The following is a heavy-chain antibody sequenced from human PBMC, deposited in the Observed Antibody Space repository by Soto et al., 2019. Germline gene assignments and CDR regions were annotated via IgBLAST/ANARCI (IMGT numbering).Heavy chain of an antibody. CDR1: GYICTAYY. CDR3: ARDYFDY. V-gene: IGHV1-2*02. J-gene: IGHJ4*02. CDR2: INPNSGGT. Sequence: QVQLVQSGAEVKKPGASVKVSCKASGYICTAYYMHWVRQAPGQGLEWMGWINPNSGGTNSAHKFQGRVTMTRDTSISTAYMELSSLRSGDTAVYYCARDYFDYWGQGTLVTVSS.